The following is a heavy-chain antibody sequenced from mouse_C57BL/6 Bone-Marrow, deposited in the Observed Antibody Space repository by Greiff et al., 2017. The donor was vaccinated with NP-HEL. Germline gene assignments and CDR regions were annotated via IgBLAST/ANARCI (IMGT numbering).Heavy chain of an antibody. CDR3: ARGGDASAWFAY. D-gene: IGHD2-13*01. J-gene: IGHJ3*01. V-gene: IGHV1-69*01. CDR1: GYTFTSYW. CDR2: IDPSDSYT. Sequence: VQLQQPGAELVMPGASVKLSCKASGYTFTSYWMHWVKQRPGQGLEWIGEIDPSDSYTNYNQKFKGKSTLTVDKSSSTAYMQLSSLTSEDSAVYYCARGGDASAWFAYGGRGTLVTVSA.